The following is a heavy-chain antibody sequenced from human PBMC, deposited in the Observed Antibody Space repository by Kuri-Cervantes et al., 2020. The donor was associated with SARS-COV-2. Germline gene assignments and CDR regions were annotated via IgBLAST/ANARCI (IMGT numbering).Heavy chain of an antibody. CDR2: ISGSGGST. CDR3: AELDFWSGYYIDY. D-gene: IGHD3-3*01. J-gene: IGHJ4*02. V-gene: IGHV3-23*01. Sequence: GGSLRLSCAAFGFTFSSYAMSWVRQAPGKGLEWVSAISGSGGSTYYADSVKGRFTISRDNSKNTLYLQMNSLRAEDTAVYYCAELDFWSGYYIDYWGQGTLVTVSS. CDR1: GFTFSSYA.